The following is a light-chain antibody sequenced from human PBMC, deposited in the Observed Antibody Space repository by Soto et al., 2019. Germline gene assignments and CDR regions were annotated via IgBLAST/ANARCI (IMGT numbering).Light chain of an antibody. J-gene: IGKJ5*01. CDR2: GAS. Sequence: EIVMTQSPATLSVSPGESATLSCSASQRISTNLAWYQHKRGQAPRLPIYGASTRATGIPARFTGSGSGTDFTLTIRRLEPEDFALYYCQQYAGSGSPLTFGQGTRLEIK. CDR3: QQYAGSGSPLT. V-gene: IGKV3D-15*01. CDR1: QRISTN.